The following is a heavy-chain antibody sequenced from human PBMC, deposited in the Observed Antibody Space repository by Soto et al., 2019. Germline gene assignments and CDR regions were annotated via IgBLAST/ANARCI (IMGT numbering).Heavy chain of an antibody. CDR3: ARSGWYRYFDY. D-gene: IGHD6-19*01. J-gene: IGHJ4*02. CDR1: GGSFSGYY. Sequence: QVQLQQWGAGLLKPSETLSLTCAVYGGSFSGYYWSWIRQPPGKGLEWIGEINHSGSTNYNPSLKSRVTISVDTSKNQFSLKLSFVTAADTAVYYCARSGWYRYFDYWGQGTLVTVSS. CDR2: INHSGST. V-gene: IGHV4-34*01.